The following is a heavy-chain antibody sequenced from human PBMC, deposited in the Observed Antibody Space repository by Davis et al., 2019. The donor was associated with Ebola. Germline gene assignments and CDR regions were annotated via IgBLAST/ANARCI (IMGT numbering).Heavy chain of an antibody. CDR2: IYYSGST. V-gene: IGHV4-39*01. CDR1: GGSISSYY. D-gene: IGHD4-11*01. CDR3: ARIKGLHRWNYFDY. Sequence: SETLSLTCTVSGGSISSYYWGWIRQPPGKGLEWIGSIYYSGSTYYNPSLKSRVTISVDTSKNQFSLKLSSVTAADTAVYYCARIKGLHRWNYFDYWGQGTLVTVSS. J-gene: IGHJ4*02.